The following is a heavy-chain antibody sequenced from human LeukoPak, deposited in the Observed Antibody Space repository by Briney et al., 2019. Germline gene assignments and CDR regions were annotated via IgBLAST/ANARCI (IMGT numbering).Heavy chain of an antibody. V-gene: IGHV4-59*08. J-gene: IGHJ5*02. Sequence: SETLSLTCTVSGGSISSYYWSWIRQPPGKGLEWIGYIYYSGSTNYNPTLKSRVTISVDTSNNQFSLKLSSVTAADTAVYYCARLMGLGYCSGGSCSNWFDPWGQGTLVTVSS. CDR2: IYYSGST. CDR1: GGSISSYY. D-gene: IGHD2-15*01. CDR3: ARLMGLGYCSGGSCSNWFDP.